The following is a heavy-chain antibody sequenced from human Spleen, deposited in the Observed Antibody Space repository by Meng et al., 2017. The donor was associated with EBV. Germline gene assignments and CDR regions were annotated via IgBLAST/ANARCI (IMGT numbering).Heavy chain of an antibody. CDR3: ARTIYGDYPRIDP. J-gene: IGHJ5*02. Sequence: VQPHESGPGLVKPSGTLTLTCVVSGGSISSGNWWSWGRQPPGKGLEWIGEIFHTETTNYNPSLKGRVTVSLDKSRNQFFLKLSSVTAADTAVYYCARTIYGDYPRIDPWGQGTLVTVSS. V-gene: IGHV4-4*02. CDR2: IFHTETT. CDR1: GGSISSGNW. D-gene: IGHD4-17*01.